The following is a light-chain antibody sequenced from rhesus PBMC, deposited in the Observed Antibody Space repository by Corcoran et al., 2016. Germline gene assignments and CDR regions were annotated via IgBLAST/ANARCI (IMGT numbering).Light chain of an antibody. CDR1: QGISNN. J-gene: IGKJ3*01. CDR2: YAS. CDR3: QHCYSTPFT. Sequence: DIQMTQSPSSLSASIGDTVTITCRASQGISNNLAWYQQKPGKVPKLPIRYASTLQSGVPSRFIGSGSGTDFTLTISSLQPEDFAAYYCQHCYSTPFTFGPGTKLHIK. V-gene: IGKV1S15*01.